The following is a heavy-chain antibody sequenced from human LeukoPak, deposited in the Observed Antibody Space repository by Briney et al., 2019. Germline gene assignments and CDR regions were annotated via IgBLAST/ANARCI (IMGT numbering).Heavy chain of an antibody. V-gene: IGHV4-34*01. D-gene: IGHD3-22*01. CDR2: INHSGST. Sequence: PSETLSLTCAVYGGSFNGYYWSWIRQPPGKGLEWIGEINHSGSTNYNPSLKSRVTISVDTSKNQFSLKLSSVTAADTAVYYCARDGEFRYYYDSSGYYFDYWGQGTLVTVSS. J-gene: IGHJ4*02. CDR3: ARDGEFRYYYDSSGYYFDY. CDR1: GGSFNGYY.